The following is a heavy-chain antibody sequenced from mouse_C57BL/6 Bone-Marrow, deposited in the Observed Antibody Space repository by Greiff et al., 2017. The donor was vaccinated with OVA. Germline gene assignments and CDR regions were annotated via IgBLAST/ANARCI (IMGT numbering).Heavy chain of an antibody. CDR1: GFTFSSYA. CDR3: ARWGDWDY. V-gene: IGHV5-4*03. CDR2: ISDGGSYT. Sequence: DVNVVESGGGLVKPGGSLKLSCAASGFTFSSYAMSWVRQTPEKRLEWVATISDGGSYTYYPDTVKGRFTISRDNAKNNLYLQMSHLKSEDTAMYYCARWGDWDYWGQGTTLTVSA. J-gene: IGHJ2*01.